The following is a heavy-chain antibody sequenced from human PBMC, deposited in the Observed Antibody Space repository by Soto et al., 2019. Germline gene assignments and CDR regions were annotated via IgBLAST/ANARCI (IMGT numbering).Heavy chain of an antibody. CDR3: ARSRIVMIVVAAPSYFDS. D-gene: IGHD3-22*01. Sequence: GGSLRLSCAASGFTFSSYTMTWVRQAPGKGPEWVSSISGNGESTKYADSVKGRFTISRDNSKNTLYLQINSLRAEDTAVYYCARSRIVMIVVAAPSYFDSWGQGDLLTVSS. CDR2: ISGNGEST. J-gene: IGHJ4*02. V-gene: IGHV3-23*01. CDR1: GFTFSSYT.